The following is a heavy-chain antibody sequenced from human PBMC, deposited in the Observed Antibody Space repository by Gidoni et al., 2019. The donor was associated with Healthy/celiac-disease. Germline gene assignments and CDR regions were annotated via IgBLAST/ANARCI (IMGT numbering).Heavy chain of an antibody. CDR1: GFTFDDYA. CDR2: ISWNSGSI. V-gene: IGHV3-9*01. D-gene: IGHD3-10*01. Sequence: EVQLVESGGGLVQPGRSLRLSCAASGFTFDDYAMHWVRQAPGKGLGWVSGISWNSGSIGYADSVKGRFTISRDNAKNSLYLQMNSLRAEDTALYYCAKDFYYGSGSYGYGMDVWGQGTTVTVSS. CDR3: AKDFYYGSGSYGYGMDV. J-gene: IGHJ6*02.